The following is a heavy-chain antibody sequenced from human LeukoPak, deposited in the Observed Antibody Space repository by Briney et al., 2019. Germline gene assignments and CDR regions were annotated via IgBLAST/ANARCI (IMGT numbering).Heavy chain of an antibody. CDR3: AKVGRKYNWFDT. V-gene: IGHV4-30-4*08. Sequence: SQTLSLTCTVSGGSIASDDNYWGWIRQHPGKGLEWIGHIYFSGTTHYNPSLAGRSVISVATSVNQFSLKLTYVTAADTAVYYCAKVGRKYNWFDTWGQGTLVTVSS. D-gene: IGHD1-14*01. CDR2: IYFSGTT. CDR1: GGSIASDDNY. J-gene: IGHJ5*02.